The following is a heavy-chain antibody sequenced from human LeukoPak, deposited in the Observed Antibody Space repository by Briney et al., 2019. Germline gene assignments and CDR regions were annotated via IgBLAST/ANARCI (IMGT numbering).Heavy chain of an antibody. J-gene: IGHJ4*02. CDR2: INHSGST. Sequence: SETLSLTCAVYGGSFSSYYWSWIRQPPGKGLEWIGEINHSGSTNYNPSLRSRVTISVDTSKNQFSLRLSSVTAADTAVYYCASGLGHPSGIIGKPWGQGTLVTVSS. CDR1: GGSFSSYY. CDR3: ASGLGHPSGIIGKP. D-gene: IGHD3-16*01. V-gene: IGHV4-34*01.